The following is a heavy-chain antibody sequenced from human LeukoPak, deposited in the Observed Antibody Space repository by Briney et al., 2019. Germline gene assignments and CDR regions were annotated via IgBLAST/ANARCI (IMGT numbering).Heavy chain of an antibody. J-gene: IGHJ4*02. CDR1: GGSISSYY. CDR2: IYYSGST. CDR3: ARGYYGDSTPFDY. Sequence: SETLSLTCTVSGGSISSYYWSWIRQPPGKGLEWIGYIYYSGSTNYNPSLKSRVTISEDTPKNQFSLKLSSVTAADTAVYYCARGYYGDSTPFDYWGQGTLVTVSS. V-gene: IGHV4-59*01. D-gene: IGHD4-17*01.